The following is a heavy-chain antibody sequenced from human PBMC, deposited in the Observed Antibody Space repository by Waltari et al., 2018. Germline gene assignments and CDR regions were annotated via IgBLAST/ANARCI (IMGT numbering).Heavy chain of an antibody. V-gene: IGHV3-23*01. D-gene: IGHD3-16*01. J-gene: IGHJ6*02. CDR3: AEAGLYVRDYYYDYSMGV. Sequence: EVQLLESGGGLVQPGGSLRLSCAASGFTFSSCAMSWARQAPGKGLEWVSSISGSGAAIYYADSVKGRFTISRDNSKNTLYLQMISLRAEDTAVYYCAEAGLYVRDYYYDYSMGVWGQGTTVTVSS. CDR2: ISGSGAAI. CDR1: GFTFSSCA.